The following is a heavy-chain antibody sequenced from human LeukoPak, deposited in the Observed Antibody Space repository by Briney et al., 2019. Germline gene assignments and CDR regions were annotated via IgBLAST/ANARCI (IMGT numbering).Heavy chain of an antibody. CDR2: IYYSGST. V-gene: IGHV4-59*01. J-gene: IGHJ6*02. D-gene: IGHD6-13*01. CDR1: GGSISSYY. Sequence: SETLSLTCTVSGGSISSYYWSWIRQPPGKGLEWIGYIYYSGSTNYNPSLKSRVTISVDTSKNQFSLKLSSVTAADTAVYYCARGSRIAAGYGMDVWGQGATVTVSS. CDR3: ARGSRIAAGYGMDV.